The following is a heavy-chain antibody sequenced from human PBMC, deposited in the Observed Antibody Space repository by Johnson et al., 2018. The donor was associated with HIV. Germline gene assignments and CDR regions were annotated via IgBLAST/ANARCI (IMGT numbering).Heavy chain of an antibody. CDR2: ISWNSGSI. Sequence: VQLVESGGGLVQPGRSLRLSCAASGFTFDDYAMHWVRQAPGKGLEWVSGISWNSGSIGYADSVKGRFTISRDNAKNSLYLQMNSLRAEDTALYYCAKDLDDSSGYYRPELAFDIWGQGTMVTVYS. V-gene: IGHV3-9*01. CDR1: GFTFDDYA. J-gene: IGHJ3*02. D-gene: IGHD3-22*01. CDR3: AKDLDDSSGYYRPELAFDI.